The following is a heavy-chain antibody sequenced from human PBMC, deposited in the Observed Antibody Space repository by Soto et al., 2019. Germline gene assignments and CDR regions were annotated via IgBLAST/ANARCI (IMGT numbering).Heavy chain of an antibody. CDR3: ARSLVATIGNWFDP. CDR2: IYYSGST. D-gene: IGHD5-12*01. Sequence: QVQLQESGPGLVKPSETLSLTCTVSGGSVSSGSYYWSWIRQPPGKGLEWIGYIYYSGSTNYNPSLKSRVSISVDTSKNQFSLKLSSVTAADTAVYYCARSLVATIGNWFDPWGQGTLVTVSS. V-gene: IGHV4-61*01. J-gene: IGHJ5*02. CDR1: GGSVSSGSYY.